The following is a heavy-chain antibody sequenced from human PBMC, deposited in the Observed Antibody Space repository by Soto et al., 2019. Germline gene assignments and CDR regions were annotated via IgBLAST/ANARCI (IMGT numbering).Heavy chain of an antibody. CDR2: IYYSGST. V-gene: IGHV4-59*01. CDR1: GGSISSYY. CDR3: ARERYYGMDV. J-gene: IGHJ6*02. Sequence: SETLSLTCTVSGGSISSYYWSWIRQPPGKGLEWIGYIYYSGSTNYNPSLKSRVTISVDTSKNQFSLKLSSVTAADTAVYYCARERYYGMDVWGQGTTVTLSS.